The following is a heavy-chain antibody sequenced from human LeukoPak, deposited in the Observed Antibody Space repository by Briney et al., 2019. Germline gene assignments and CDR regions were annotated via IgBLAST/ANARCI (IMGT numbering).Heavy chain of an antibody. D-gene: IGHD1-26*01. CDR1: GYGFTSYC. CDR2: IYPGVSGP. Sequence: GESRNISCQVPGYGFTSYCIGWVRPTPGKGLEWMGIIYPGVSGPTYSPSFQGQVTISVDKSINTAYLQWSSLQASDTAMYYCGMSGDRVPLQDDVFDVWGEGTMVTVS. V-gene: IGHV5-51*01. CDR3: GMSGDRVPLQDDVFDV. J-gene: IGHJ3*01.